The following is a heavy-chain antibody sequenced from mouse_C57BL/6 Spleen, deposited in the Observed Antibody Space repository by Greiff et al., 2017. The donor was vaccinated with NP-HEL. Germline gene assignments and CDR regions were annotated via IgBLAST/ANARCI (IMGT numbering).Heavy chain of an antibody. CDR2: INPSNGGT. V-gene: IGHV1-53*01. D-gene: IGHD2-2*01. CDR1: GYTFTSYW. Sequence: QVQLQQSGTELVKPGASVKLSCKASGYTFTSYWMHWVKQRPGPGLEWIGNINPSNGGTNYNEKFKRKATLTVDKSSCTAYMQLSILTSEDSAVYYCARYGYDCFDYWGQGTTLTVSS. CDR3: ARYGYDCFDY. J-gene: IGHJ2*01.